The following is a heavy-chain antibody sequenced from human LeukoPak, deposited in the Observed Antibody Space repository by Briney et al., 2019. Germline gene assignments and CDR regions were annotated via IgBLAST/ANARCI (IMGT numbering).Heavy chain of an antibody. CDR1: GGSISSYY. CDR2: IYTSGST. CDR3: GRARYGDYIDF. V-gene: IGHV4-4*07. D-gene: IGHD4-17*01. Sequence: SATLSLTCTVTGGSISSYYWTWVRQPAGKGLEWIGRIYTSGSTNYNPSLKSRVTMSINTSKNQFSLNLSSVTAADTAVYYCGRARYGDYIDFWGQGTLVTVSS. J-gene: IGHJ4*02.